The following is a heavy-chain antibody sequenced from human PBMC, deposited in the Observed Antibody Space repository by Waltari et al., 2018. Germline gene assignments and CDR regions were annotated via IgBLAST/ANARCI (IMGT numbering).Heavy chain of an antibody. V-gene: IGHV1-46*01. J-gene: IGHJ4*02. D-gene: IGHD6-6*01. Sequence: QVQLVQSGAEVKKPGASVKVSCKASGYTFTSYDINWVRQATGQGLEWMGIINPSGGSTSYAQKFQGRVTMTRDTATSTVYMELSSLRSEDTAVYYCARVLYSSSPFDYWGQGTLVTVSS. CDR1: GYTFTSYD. CDR3: ARVLYSSSPFDY. CDR2: INPSGGST.